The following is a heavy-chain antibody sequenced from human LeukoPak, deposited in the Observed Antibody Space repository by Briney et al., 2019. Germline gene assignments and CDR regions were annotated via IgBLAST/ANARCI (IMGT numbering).Heavy chain of an antibody. Sequence: ASVTVSCKASGYTFSSYGINWVRQAPGQGLEWMGWISANNGDTYYPQDLQGRVTMATDTSTSTAYMELRSLRSDDTAVYYCARGGYYGSGSFPDYWGQGTLVTVSS. CDR1: GYTFSSYG. CDR2: ISANNGDT. V-gene: IGHV1-18*01. CDR3: ARGGYYGSGSFPDY. J-gene: IGHJ4*02. D-gene: IGHD3-10*01.